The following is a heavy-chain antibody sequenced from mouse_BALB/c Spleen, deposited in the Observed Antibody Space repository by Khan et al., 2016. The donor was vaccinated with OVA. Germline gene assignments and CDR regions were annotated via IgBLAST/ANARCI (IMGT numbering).Heavy chain of an antibody. CDR1: GFSLTRYN. V-gene: IGHV2-6-4*01. D-gene: IGHD2-14*01. Sequence: QVQLKESGPGLVVPSQSLSITCTVSGFSLTRYNIHWVRQPPGKGLEWLGMIWGGGGTDYNSTLKSRLSNSKDNSKSQLFLKMNSLQTEDTAMYFCARAYYRYDGYYAMDYWGQGTSVTVSS. CDR3: ARAYYRYDGYYAMDY. J-gene: IGHJ4*01. CDR2: IWGGGGT.